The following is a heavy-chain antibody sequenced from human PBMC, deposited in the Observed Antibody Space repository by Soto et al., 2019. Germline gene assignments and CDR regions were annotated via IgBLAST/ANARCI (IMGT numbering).Heavy chain of an antibody. J-gene: IGHJ4*02. V-gene: IGHV3-23*01. CDR1: GFTFSSYA. Sequence: PGGSLRLSCAASGFTFSSYAMSWVRQAPGKGLEWVSGISGSGDSTYYADSVKGRFTISRDNSKNTLYLQMNSLRAEDTAVYYCVKDHRGVPVDYWGQGTLVTVSS. CDR3: VKDHRGVPVDY. CDR2: ISGSGDST. D-gene: IGHD3-10*01.